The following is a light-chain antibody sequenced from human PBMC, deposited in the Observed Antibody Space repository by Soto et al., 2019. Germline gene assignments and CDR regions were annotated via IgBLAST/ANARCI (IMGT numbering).Light chain of an antibody. Sequence: QSVLTQPPSASGTPGQRVTISCSGSSSNIGTNTVSWYQQLPGTAPKLLIYTNNQRPSGVPDRFSGSKSDTSASLAISGLQSEDEPDYYCAAWDDSLNGWVFGGGTKLTVL. J-gene: IGLJ3*02. CDR1: SSNIGTNT. CDR2: TNN. CDR3: AAWDDSLNGWV. V-gene: IGLV1-44*01.